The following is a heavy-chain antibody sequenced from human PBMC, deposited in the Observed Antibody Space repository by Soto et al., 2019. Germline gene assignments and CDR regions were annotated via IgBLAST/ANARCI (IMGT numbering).Heavy chain of an antibody. J-gene: IGHJ1*01. Sequence: EVQLGESGGGLVQPGGSLRLSCAASGFTFSSYWMHWVRQAPGKGLVWVSSISTDASSTSYADPVKGRFTISRDNAKNTLSLQMNSVRAEDTAVYYCARLPNKSPQNWGQGTLVIVSP. CDR2: ISTDASST. CDR1: GFTFSSYW. V-gene: IGHV3-74*01. CDR3: ARLPNKSPQN.